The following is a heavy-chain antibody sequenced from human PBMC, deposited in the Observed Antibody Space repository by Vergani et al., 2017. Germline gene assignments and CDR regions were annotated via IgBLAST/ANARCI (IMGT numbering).Heavy chain of an antibody. V-gene: IGHV5-51*01. Sequence: EVQLVQSGAEVKKPGGSLKISCKGSGYSFTSYWIGWVRQMPGKGLEWMGIIYPGDSDTRYSPSFQGQVTISADKSISTAYLQWSSLKASDTAMYYCARQVQLWLRVDYFDYWGQGTLVTVSS. J-gene: IGHJ4*02. CDR2: IYPGDSDT. D-gene: IGHD5-18*01. CDR1: GYSFTSYW. CDR3: ARQVQLWLRVDYFDY.